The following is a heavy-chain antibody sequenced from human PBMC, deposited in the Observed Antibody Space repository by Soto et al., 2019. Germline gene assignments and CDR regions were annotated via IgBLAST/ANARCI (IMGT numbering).Heavy chain of an antibody. CDR3: ASINPGNSHLGSNWYFDL. V-gene: IGHV4-31*03. CDR2: IYYSGST. D-gene: IGHD3-10*01. Sequence: QVQLQESGPGLVKPSQTLSLTCTVSGGSISSGGYYWSWIRQHPGKGLEWIGYIYYSGSTYYNPYLKSRVTISVDTSKNQFSLKLSSVTAADTAVYYCASINPGNSHLGSNWYFDLWGRGTLVTVSS. J-gene: IGHJ2*01. CDR1: GGSISSGGYY.